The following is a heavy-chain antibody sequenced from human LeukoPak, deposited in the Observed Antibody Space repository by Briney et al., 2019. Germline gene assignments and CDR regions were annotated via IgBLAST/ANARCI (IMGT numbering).Heavy chain of an antibody. CDR3: ARGRPVFPVGFDY. CDR2: INHSGST. D-gene: IGHD2-21*01. CDR1: GGSFSGYH. J-gene: IGHJ4*02. Sequence: SETLSLTCAVYGGSFSGYHWSWIRQPPGKGLEWIGEINHSGSTNYNPSLKSRVTISVDTSKNQFSLKLSSVTAADTAVYYCARGRPVFPVGFDYWGQGTLVTVSS. V-gene: IGHV4-34*01.